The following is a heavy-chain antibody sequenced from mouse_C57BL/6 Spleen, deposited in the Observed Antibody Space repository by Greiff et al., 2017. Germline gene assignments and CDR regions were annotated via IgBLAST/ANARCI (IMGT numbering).Heavy chain of an antibody. CDR3: ARDLTTVVPYYFDY. CDR2: ISSGSSTI. Sequence: EVKLMESGGGLVKPGGSLKLSCAASGFTFRDYGMHWVRQAPEKGLEWVAYISSGSSTIYYADTVKGRFTISRDNAKNTLFLQMTSLRSEDTAMYYCARDLTTVVPYYFDYWGQGTTLTVSS. J-gene: IGHJ2*01. V-gene: IGHV5-17*01. D-gene: IGHD1-1*01. CDR1: GFTFRDYG.